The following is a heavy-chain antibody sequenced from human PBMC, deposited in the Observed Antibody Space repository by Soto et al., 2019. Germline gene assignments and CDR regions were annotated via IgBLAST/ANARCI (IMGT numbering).Heavy chain of an antibody. V-gene: IGHV1-69*01. CDR1: GGTFISYA. Sequence: KVSCKASGGTFISYAISWVRQAPGQGLEWMGGIIPIFGTANYAQKFQGRVTITADESTSTAYMELSSLRSEDTAVYYCANPVANDAFDIWGQGTMVTVSS. CDR3: ANPVANDAFDI. D-gene: IGHD2-21*01. CDR2: IIPIFGTA. J-gene: IGHJ3*02.